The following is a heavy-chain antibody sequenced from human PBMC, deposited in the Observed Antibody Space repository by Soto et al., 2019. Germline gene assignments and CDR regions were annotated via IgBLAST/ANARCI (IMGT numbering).Heavy chain of an antibody. CDR1: GFTFSHYA. CDR2: ITHDASAQ. J-gene: IGHJ4*02. CDR3: ARQGNYYGAIGYWDFEY. V-gene: IGHV3-30-3*01. Sequence: GSLRLSCSASGFTFSHYAMHWVRQAPGKGLEWVAVITHDASAQYYADSVRGRFTISRDNSKNTLSLQMNSLRAEDTAVYYCARQGNYYGAIGYWDFEYWGQGT. D-gene: IGHD3-22*01.